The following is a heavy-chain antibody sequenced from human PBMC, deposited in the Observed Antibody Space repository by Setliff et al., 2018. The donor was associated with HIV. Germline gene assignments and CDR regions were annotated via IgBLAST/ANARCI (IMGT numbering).Heavy chain of an antibody. CDR3: ARVQMAYAAFDV. V-gene: IGHV4-59*01. Sequence: SETMSLTCTVSGGSISTYYWSWIRQPPGKGLEWIGSIYFTGSIDNNPSLKSRVTLSVDTSKHQFSLKLSSVTAADTAVYYCARVQMAYAAFDVWGQGTMVIVSS. CDR2: IYFTGSI. J-gene: IGHJ3*01. CDR1: GGSISTYY. D-gene: IGHD4-17*01.